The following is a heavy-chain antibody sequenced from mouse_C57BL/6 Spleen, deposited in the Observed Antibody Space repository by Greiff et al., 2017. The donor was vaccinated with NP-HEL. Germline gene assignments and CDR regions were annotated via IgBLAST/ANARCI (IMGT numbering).Heavy chain of an antibody. V-gene: IGHV5-6*01. J-gene: IGHJ3*01. CDR3: PRHGVYAEKGFAY. Sequence: EVQLVESGGDLVKPGGSLKLSCAASGFTFSSYGMSWVRPTPDKRLEWVATLSSGGSYNYYPDSEKGRFTISRDNAKNTLYLHMSSLKSEDTAVYYGPRHGVYAEKGFAYWGQGTLVTVAA. CDR2: LSSGGSYN. CDR1: GFTFSSYG. D-gene: IGHD2-12*01.